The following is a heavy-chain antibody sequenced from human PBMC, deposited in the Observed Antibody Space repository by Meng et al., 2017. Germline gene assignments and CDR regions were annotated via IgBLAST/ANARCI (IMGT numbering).Heavy chain of an antibody. CDR2: INHRRTT. CDR1: VFSICGFD. CDR3: VRGGDSYSQFLGALDI. D-gene: IGHD5-18*01. J-gene: IGHJ3*02. Sequence: QAQLTRGGVRMSGPSEHPALTVAVCVFSICGFDWGRKAHRQGNEWMGVMEINHRRTTNYHQFQKSVVTISVDMSKKQFSLNLSSVTAADTAVYYCVRGGDSYSQFLGALDIWGQGTMVTVSS. V-gene: IGHV4-34*01.